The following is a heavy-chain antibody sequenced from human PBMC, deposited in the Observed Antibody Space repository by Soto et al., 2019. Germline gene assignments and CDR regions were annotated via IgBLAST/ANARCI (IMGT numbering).Heavy chain of an antibody. CDR1: GYTFTGYY. Sequence: ASVKVSCKASGYTFTGYYMHWVRQAPGQGLEWMGWINPNSGGTNYAQKFQGWVTMTRDTSISTAYMELSRLRSDDTAVYYCAIFYGVPPPYYYYYGMDVWGQGTTVTVSS. D-gene: IGHD4-17*01. V-gene: IGHV1-2*04. CDR3: AIFYGVPPPYYYYYGMDV. J-gene: IGHJ6*02. CDR2: INPNSGGT.